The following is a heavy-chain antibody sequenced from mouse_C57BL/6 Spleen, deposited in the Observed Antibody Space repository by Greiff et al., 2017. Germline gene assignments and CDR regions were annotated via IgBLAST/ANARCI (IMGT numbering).Heavy chain of an antibody. J-gene: IGHJ4*01. D-gene: IGHD1-1*01. CDR1: GFTFSSYG. CDR3: ARQPSSWNDYAMDY. Sequence: EVQVVESGGDLVKPGGSLKLSCAASGFTFSSYGMSWVRQTPDKRLEWVATISSGGSYTYYPDSVKGRFTISRDNAKNTLYLQMSSLKSEDTAMYYCARQPSSWNDYAMDYWGQGTSVTVSS. CDR2: ISSGGSYT. V-gene: IGHV5-6*01.